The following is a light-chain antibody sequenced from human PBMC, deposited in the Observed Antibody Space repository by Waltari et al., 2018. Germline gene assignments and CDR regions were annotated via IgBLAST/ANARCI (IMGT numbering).Light chain of an antibody. V-gene: IGKV3-20*01. CDR2: GTS. Sequence: EIVLTQSPDTLSLSPGDTATLSCRAGQTFTSKYLAWYQQKPGQGPRLLIYGTSNRATGIPDRFSGSASGTDFSLTISRLEPEDSAVCFCQQYGSSLPTFGQGTRLQIK. J-gene: IGKJ5*01. CDR3: QQYGSSLPT. CDR1: QTFTSKY.